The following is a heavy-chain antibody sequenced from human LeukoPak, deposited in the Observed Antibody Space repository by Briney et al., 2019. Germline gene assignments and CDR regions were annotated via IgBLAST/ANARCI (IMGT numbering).Heavy chain of an antibody. CDR2: ISGSGGRT. CDR1: GFTFSSYA. D-gene: IGHD4-11*01. J-gene: IGHJ4*02. V-gene: IGHV3-23*01. CDR3: TTSVTARYFDY. Sequence: GGSLRLSCAASGFTFSSYAMSWVRQAPGKGLEWVSSISGSGGRTYYADSVKGRFTISRDNSKNTLYLQMNSLKTEDTAVYYCTTSVTARYFDYWGQGTLVTVSS.